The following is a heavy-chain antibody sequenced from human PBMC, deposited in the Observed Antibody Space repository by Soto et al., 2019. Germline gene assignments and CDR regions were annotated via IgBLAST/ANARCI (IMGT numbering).Heavy chain of an antibody. CDR3: VRGASSWHGIVY. Sequence: EVQLVESGGGLVQPGGSLRLSCAASGFTFSNYWMHWVRQAPGKGLVWVARINIDGSNRDYADYVKGRFTISRDDAKNTLYLQMNSLSVEDTALYYCVRGASSWHGIVYWGQGTLVTVAS. D-gene: IGHD6-13*01. CDR2: INIDGSNR. CDR1: GFTFSNYW. J-gene: IGHJ4*02. V-gene: IGHV3-74*01.